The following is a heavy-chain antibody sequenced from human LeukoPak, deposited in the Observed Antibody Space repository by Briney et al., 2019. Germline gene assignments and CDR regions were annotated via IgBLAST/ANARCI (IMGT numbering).Heavy chain of an antibody. J-gene: IGHJ2*01. D-gene: IGHD2-15*01. CDR3: ARDPGSPRGYFDL. V-gene: IGHV4-30-2*01. Sequence: SGTLSLTCTVSGGSVSSGTYSWSWIRQPPGKGLEWIGYIYHSGSTYYNPSLKSRVTISVDRSKKQFSLKLSSVTAADTAVYYCARDPGSPRGYFDLWGRGTLVTVSS. CDR2: IYHSGST. CDR1: GGSVSSGTYS.